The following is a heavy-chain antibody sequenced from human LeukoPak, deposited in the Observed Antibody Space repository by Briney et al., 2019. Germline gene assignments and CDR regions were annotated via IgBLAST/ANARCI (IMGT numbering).Heavy chain of an antibody. D-gene: IGHD1-26*01. Sequence: GGSLRLSCAASGFMFSTYAMSWVRQAAGEGREWVSAISGRGGRTSYGGSVKGRFTISRDNSKNTLYLQMNTLRAEDTAVYYCAKPRRYSASYPYFDYWGQGTLVTVSS. V-gene: IGHV3-23*01. J-gene: IGHJ4*02. CDR1: GFMFSTYA. CDR2: ISGRGGRT. CDR3: AKPRRYSASYPYFDY.